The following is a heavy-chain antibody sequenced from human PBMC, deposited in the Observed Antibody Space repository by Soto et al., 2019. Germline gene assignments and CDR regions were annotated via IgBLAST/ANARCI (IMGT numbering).Heavy chain of an antibody. CDR1: GGSISSDY. CDR2: IYYSGST. J-gene: IGHJ4*02. Sequence: PSETLSLTCTVSGGSISSDYWSWIRQHPGKGLEWIGYIYYSGSTYYNPSLKSRVTISVDTSKNQFSLKLSSVTAADTAVYYCARASRGYYDSSGYYPFSFDYWGQGTLVTVSS. D-gene: IGHD3-22*01. V-gene: IGHV4-31*03. CDR3: ARASRGYYDSSGYYPFSFDY.